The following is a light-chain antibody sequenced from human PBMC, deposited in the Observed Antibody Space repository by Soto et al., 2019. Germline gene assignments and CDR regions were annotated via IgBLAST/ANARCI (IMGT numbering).Light chain of an antibody. J-gene: IGKJ4*01. CDR3: QKYNSAPRT. V-gene: IGKV1-27*01. CDR2: AAS. Sequence: DIQMTQSPSSLSASVGDRVTITCRASQSISNYLAWYQQKPGKVPKLLIYAASTLQSGVPSRFSGSGSGTDFTLTISCLQPEDVGTYYCQKYNSAPRTVGGGVKVESK. CDR1: QSISNY.